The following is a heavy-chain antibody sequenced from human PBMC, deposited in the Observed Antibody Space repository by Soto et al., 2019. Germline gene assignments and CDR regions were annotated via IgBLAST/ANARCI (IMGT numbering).Heavy chain of an antibody. CDR1: GYTFNDYA. J-gene: IGHJ2*01. V-gene: IGHV1-18*01. Sequence: QVRLVQSGDEVKKPGASVKVSCQASGYTFNDYAVSWVRQAPGQGLEWMGWISPSTGYTDQARNFQDRITMTLDTSTNTAYMELRSHRSDDTAVYYCVRCYCSLGSCYACWHFDLWGRGTLVTVSS. CDR3: VRCYCSLGSCYACWHFDL. CDR2: ISPSTGYT. D-gene: IGHD2-15*01.